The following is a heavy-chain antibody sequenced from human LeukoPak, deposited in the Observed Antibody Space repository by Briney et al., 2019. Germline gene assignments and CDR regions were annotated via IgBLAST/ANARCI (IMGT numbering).Heavy chain of an antibody. CDR3: ARARLLDSSGWYGWFDP. V-gene: IGHV1-69*13. CDR2: IIPIFGTA. J-gene: IGHJ5*02. D-gene: IGHD6-19*01. CDR1: GGTFSSYA. Sequence: AASVKVSCKASGGTFSSYAISWVRQAPGQGLEWMGGIIPIFGTANYAQKFQGRVTITADESTSTAYMELSSLRSEDTAVYYCARARLLDSSGWYGWFDPWGQGTLVTVSS.